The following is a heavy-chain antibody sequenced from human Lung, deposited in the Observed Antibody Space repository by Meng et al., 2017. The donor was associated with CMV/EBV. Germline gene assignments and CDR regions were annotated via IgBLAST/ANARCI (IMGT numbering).Heavy chain of an antibody. CDR1: GDSISSVEYF. CDR2: MDYRGST. J-gene: IGHJ4*02. CDR3: ARGELLWDY. Sequence: QVQRKGPCPGLLKPSPTLSLTCTVSGDSISSVEYFWCWIRQPPGKGMEWIGYMDYRGSTFYNPSLKSRVTISVDTSKNQFSLKLSSVTAADTAVYFCARGELLWDYWGQRTLVTVSS. V-gene: IGHV4-30-4*01. D-gene: IGHD2-2*01.